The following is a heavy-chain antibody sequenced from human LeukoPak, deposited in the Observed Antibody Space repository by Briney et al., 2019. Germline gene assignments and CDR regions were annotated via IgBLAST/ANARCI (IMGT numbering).Heavy chain of an antibody. CDR2: IIPILGIA. Sequence: GSSVKVSCKASGGTFSSYAISWVRQAPGQGLEWMGRIIPILGIANYAQKIQGRVTITADKSTSTAYMELSSLRSEDTAVYYCAREGREGLLRDYWGQGTLVTVSS. D-gene: IGHD3-22*01. V-gene: IGHV1-69*04. CDR3: AREGREGLLRDY. J-gene: IGHJ4*02. CDR1: GGTFSSYA.